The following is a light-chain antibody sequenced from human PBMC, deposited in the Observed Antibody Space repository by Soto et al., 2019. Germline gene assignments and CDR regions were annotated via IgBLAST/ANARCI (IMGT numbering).Light chain of an antibody. Sequence: EIVLTQSPGTLSLSPGERATLSCRASQSVSSSYLAWYQQKPCQAPRLLIYGASSRATGIPDRFSGSGSGTDFTLTISRPEPEDFAVNYCQQYVSSPVTFGQGTKLEIK. CDR1: QSVSSSY. CDR3: QQYVSSPVT. V-gene: IGKV3-20*01. J-gene: IGKJ2*01. CDR2: GAS.